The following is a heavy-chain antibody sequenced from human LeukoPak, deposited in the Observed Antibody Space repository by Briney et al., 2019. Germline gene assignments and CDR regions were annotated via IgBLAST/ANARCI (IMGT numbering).Heavy chain of an antibody. CDR1: GFTFSSYG. V-gene: IGHV3-30*18. J-gene: IGHJ4*02. Sequence: GRSLRLSCAASGFTFSSYGMHWVRQAPGKGLEWVAVISYDGSNKYYSDSVRGRFTISRDNSKNTLYLQMNSPRAEDTAVYYCAKVMGRRLLWFGDGNYFDYWGQGTLVTVSS. CDR3: AKVMGRRLLWFGDGNYFDY. CDR2: ISYDGSNK. D-gene: IGHD3-10*01.